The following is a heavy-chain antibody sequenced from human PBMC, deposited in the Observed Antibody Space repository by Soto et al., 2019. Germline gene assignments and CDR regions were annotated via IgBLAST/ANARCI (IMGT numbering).Heavy chain of an antibody. J-gene: IGHJ6*03. CDR1: GYTFTGYY. V-gene: IGHV1-2*04. D-gene: IGHD3-3*01. Sequence: GASVKVSCKASGYTFTGYYMHWVRQAPGQGLEWMGWINPNSGGTNYAQKFQGWVTMTRDTSISTAYMELSRLRSDDTAVDYCARESIFGVFHTPPARVEGNDVWHKGPTGTVS. CDR2: INPNSGGT. CDR3: ARESIFGVFHTPPARVEGNDV.